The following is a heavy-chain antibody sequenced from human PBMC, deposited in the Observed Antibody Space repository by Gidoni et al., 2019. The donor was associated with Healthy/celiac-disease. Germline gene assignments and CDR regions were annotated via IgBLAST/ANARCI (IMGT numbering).Heavy chain of an antibody. CDR1: GFTFSSYA. J-gene: IGHJ2*01. V-gene: IGHV3-23*01. CDR2: ISGSGGST. D-gene: IGHD3-22*01. CDR3: EKGPRITMILGYFDL. Sequence: EVQLLESGGGLVQPVGSLRLSCAASGFTFSSYAMSWVRQAPGKGLEWVSAISGSGGSTYYADSVKGRFTISRDNSKNTLYLQMNSLRAEDTAVYYCEKGPRITMILGYFDLWGRGTLVTVSS.